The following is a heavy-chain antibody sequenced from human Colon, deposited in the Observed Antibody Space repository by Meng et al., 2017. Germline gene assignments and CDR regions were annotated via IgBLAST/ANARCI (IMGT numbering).Heavy chain of an antibody. V-gene: IGHV3-21*01. CDR3: TRSRPTSRAC. D-gene: IGHD6-13*01. J-gene: IGHJ4*02. Sequence: DVQLVGSGGGLVKPGGSLRLSCVASGFRFSDFSMTWVRQAPGKGLEWVSSISSSGNIIHYADSVRGRLIISRDNAKESVHLQMNDLRVEDTAMYYCTRSRPTSRACWGQGTLVTVSS. CDR2: ISSSGNII. CDR1: GFRFSDFS.